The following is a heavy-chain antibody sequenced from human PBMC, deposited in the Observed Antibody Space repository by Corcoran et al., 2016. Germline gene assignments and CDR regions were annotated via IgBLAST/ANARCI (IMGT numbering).Heavy chain of an antibody. CDR1: GGTFSSYA. Sequence: QVQLVQSGAEVKKPGSSVKVSCKASGGTFSSYAISWVRQAPGQGLEWMGGIIPIFGTANYAQKFQGRVTITADKSTSTAYMERSSRRSEYTAVYYCARDKVTYYGSGSYYGYWGQGTLVTVSS. CDR3: ARDKVTYYGSGSYYGY. D-gene: IGHD3-10*01. J-gene: IGHJ4*02. CDR2: IIPIFGTA. V-gene: IGHV1-69*06.